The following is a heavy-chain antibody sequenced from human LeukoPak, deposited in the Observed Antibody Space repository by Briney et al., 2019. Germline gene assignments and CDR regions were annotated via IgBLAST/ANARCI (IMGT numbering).Heavy chain of an antibody. CDR2: ISGSGGNT. V-gene: IGHV3-23*01. J-gene: IGHJ4*02. CDR3: ARDNGTYYYYFDY. D-gene: IGHD3-22*01. CDR1: GFTFSSYT. Sequence: GGSLRLSCAASGFTFSSYTMCWVRQAPGKGLEWVSGISGSGGNTYYADSVKGRFTISRDNSKNTLYLQMNSLRAEDTAVYYCARDNGTYYYYFDYWGQGTLVTVPS.